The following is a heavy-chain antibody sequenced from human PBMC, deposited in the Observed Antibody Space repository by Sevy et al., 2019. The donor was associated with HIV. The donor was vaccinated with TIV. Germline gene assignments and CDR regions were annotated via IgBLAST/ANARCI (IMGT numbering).Heavy chain of an antibody. CDR2: IWFDGSVK. J-gene: IGHJ4*02. D-gene: IGHD6-19*01. Sequence: GGSLRLSFAASGFSFSNSGMHWVRQAPGKGLEWVAAIWFDGSVKYYKDSVKDRFTIFRDNSRNTQYLQINSLRAEDTAVYYCARESPSDWYLDSWGQGALVTVSS. CDR3: ARESPSDWYLDS. CDR1: GFSFSNSG. V-gene: IGHV3-33*01.